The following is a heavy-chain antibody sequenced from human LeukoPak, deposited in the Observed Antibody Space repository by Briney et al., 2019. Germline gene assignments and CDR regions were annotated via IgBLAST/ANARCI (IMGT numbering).Heavy chain of an antibody. V-gene: IGHV1-46*01. CDR3: ARGRLGELSHCFDY. CDR2: LNSSGGST. Sequence: ASVKVSCKTSGYIFTDYYIHWVRQAPGQGLEWMGILNSSGGSTTYAQKFQGRITMSRDASTSTVYMELRSLRSEDTAVYYCARGRLGELSHCFDYWGQGTLVTVSS. CDR1: GYIFTDYY. J-gene: IGHJ4*02. D-gene: IGHD3-16*02.